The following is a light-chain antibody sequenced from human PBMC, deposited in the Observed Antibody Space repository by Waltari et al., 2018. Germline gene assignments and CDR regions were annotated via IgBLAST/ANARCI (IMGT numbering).Light chain of an antibody. J-gene: IGKJ4*01. CDR3: MQGIPLPLLLP. V-gene: IGKV2-29*03. CDR1: QSLLHSDGKTY. Sequence: DIVMTQTPLALSVTPGQPAAISGKSRQSLLHSDGKTYLYWSLQKPGQSPQLLVYEVSSRFSGVPARFSGRGSGTDFTLQISRVEAEDVGVYYCMQGIPLPLLLPFGGGTKVEIK. CDR2: EVS.